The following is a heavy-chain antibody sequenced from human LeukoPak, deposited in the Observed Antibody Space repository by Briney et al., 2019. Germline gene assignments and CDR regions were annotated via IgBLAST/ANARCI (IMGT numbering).Heavy chain of an antibody. CDR1: GFTFSSYA. CDR3: ARDWGYSSSSYYFDY. CDR2: ISYDGSNK. D-gene: IGHD6-6*01. V-gene: IGHV3-30-3*01. Sequence: GGSLRLSCAASGFTFSSYAMHWVRQAPGKGLEWVAVISYDGSNKYYADSVKGRFTISRDNSKSTLYLQMNSLRAEDTAVYYCARDWGYSSSSYYFDYWGQGTLVTVSS. J-gene: IGHJ4*02.